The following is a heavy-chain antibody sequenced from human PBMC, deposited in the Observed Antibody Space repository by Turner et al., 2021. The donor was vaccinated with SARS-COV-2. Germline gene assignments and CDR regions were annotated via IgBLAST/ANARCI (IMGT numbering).Heavy chain of an antibody. V-gene: IGHV3-33*01. CDR1: GFTFSSYG. D-gene: IGHD5-12*01. CDR3: ARDGGYSGYAYFDY. CDR2: IWYDVSNK. Sequence: QLQLVESGGGVVQLGRSLSFSCAASGFTFSSYGMTWVREAPGKGLEWVAGIWYDVSNKYYADSGKGRFTISRDNSKYTLYLQMNSLKAEDTAVYYCARDGGYSGYAYFDYWGQGTLVTVSS. J-gene: IGHJ4*02.